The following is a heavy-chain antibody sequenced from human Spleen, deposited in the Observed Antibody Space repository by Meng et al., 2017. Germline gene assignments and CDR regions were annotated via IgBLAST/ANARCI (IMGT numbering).Heavy chain of an antibody. D-gene: IGHD2-15*01. CDR3: ARDLSQGWFDY. Sequence: GGSLRLSCVASGLSFTDAWMSWVRQAPGKGLEWVGRIKRNSDGGTIDYAAPVKGRFTISRDNSKNTLHLQMYSLRAEDTAVYYCARDLSQGWFDYWGQGTLVTVSS. CDR1: GLSFTDAW. J-gene: IGHJ4*02. V-gene: IGHV3-15*05. CDR2: IKRNSDGGTI.